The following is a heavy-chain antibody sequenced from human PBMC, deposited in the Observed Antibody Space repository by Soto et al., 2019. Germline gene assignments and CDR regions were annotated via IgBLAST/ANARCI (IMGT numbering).Heavy chain of an antibody. CDR1: GFTFSSYA. J-gene: IGHJ5*02. CDR2: ISGSGGST. Sequence: EVQLLESGGGLVQPGGSLRLSCAASGFTFSSYAMSLGRQAPGKGLEWVSVISGSGGSTYYADSVKGRFTIYRDNSKNPLYLQMNCLRAEDTAVYYCAKDDRGYGSGNWFDPWGQGTLVTVSS. V-gene: IGHV3-23*01. D-gene: IGHD6-19*01. CDR3: AKDDRGYGSGNWFDP.